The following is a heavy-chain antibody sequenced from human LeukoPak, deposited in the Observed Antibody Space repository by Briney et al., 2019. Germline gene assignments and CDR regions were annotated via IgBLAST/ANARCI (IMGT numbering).Heavy chain of an antibody. CDR1: AYRFSDYG. Sequence: ASVKVPCKTSAYRFSDYGNCWLRQAPGQGLQWMGWINTYNGNTEYAQSLQGRATMTIDTATATAYWELRSLISDATAVDYCARDLCEGEKRGLDFWGQGTLVTASS. V-gene: IGHV1-18*01. D-gene: IGHD3-16*01. CDR3: ARDLCEGEKRGLDF. CDR2: INTYNGNT. J-gene: IGHJ4*02.